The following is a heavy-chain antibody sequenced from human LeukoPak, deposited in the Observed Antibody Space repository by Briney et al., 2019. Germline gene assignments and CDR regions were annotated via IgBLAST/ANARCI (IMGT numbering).Heavy chain of an antibody. CDR3: ATDSSSRPEDY. D-gene: IGHD6-6*01. CDR2: GNSCGTT. J-gene: IGHJ4*02. CDR1: GFTVSSKN. V-gene: IGHV3-66*01. Sequence: GGSLRLSCAASGFTVSSKNMIWVRQAPGKGVEWVSLGNSCGTTYYADSVKGRFTISRDNSKNPLYLQMNSLRAEDTAVYYCATDSSSRPEDYWGQGTRVTVSS.